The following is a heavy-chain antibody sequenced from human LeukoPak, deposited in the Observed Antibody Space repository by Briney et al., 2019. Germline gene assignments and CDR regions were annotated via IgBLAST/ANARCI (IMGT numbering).Heavy chain of an antibody. CDR2: IYYSGST. V-gene: IGHV4-59*01. CDR1: GGSISSYY. D-gene: IGHD3-3*01. J-gene: IGHJ6*03. CDR3: ARVGPDGETHYDFWSGFLNYMDV. Sequence: SETLSLTCTVSGGSISSYYWSWIRQPPGKGLEWIGYIYYSGSTNYNPSLKSRVTISVDTSKNQFSLKLSSVTAADTAVYYCARVGPDGETHYDFWSGFLNYMDVWGKGTTVTVSS.